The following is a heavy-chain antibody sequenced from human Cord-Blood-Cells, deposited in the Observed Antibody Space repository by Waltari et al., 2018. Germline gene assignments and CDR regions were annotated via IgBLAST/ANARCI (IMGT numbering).Heavy chain of an antibody. D-gene: IGHD3-9*01. Sequence: QVQLVQSGAEVKKPGASVKVSCKASGYTFTSYDINWVRQATGQGLEWMGWMNPNSGNTGYAQNCQGRVTMTRNTSISTAYMELSSLRSEDTAVYYCARRNRYFDWLSQSPNWFDPWGQGTLVTVSS. CDR3: ARRNRYFDWLSQSPNWFDP. J-gene: IGHJ5*02. CDR1: GYTFTSYD. V-gene: IGHV1-8*01. CDR2: MNPNSGNT.